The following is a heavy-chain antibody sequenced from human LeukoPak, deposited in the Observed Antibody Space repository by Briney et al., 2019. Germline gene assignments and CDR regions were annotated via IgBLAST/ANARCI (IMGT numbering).Heavy chain of an antibody. D-gene: IGHD1-26*01. CDR3: AKALYSGSYVYFDY. J-gene: IGHJ4*02. CDR1: GFTVSSNY. CDR2: ISGSGGST. Sequence: GGSLRLSCAASGFTVSSNYMSWVRQAPGKGLEWVSAISGSGGSTYYADSVKGRFTISRDNSKNTLYLQMNSLRAEDTAVYYCAKALYSGSYVYFDYWGQGTLVTVSS. V-gene: IGHV3-23*01.